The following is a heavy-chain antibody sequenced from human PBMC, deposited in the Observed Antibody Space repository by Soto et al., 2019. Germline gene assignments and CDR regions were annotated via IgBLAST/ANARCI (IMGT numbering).Heavy chain of an antibody. D-gene: IGHD6-13*01. CDR2: IKSNSDGGTT. CDR3: PTYTSSRKYDY. J-gene: IGHJ4*02. V-gene: IGHV3-15*01. CDR1: GFTFGDAW. Sequence: EVQLVESGGGLVKPGESLRLSCAASGFTFGDAWMSWVRQAPGKGLEWVGRIKSNSDGGTTDYAAPVKGRFTISRDDSKNTMYLQMNSLKTEDTAVYYCPTYTSSRKYDYWGQGTLVTVSS.